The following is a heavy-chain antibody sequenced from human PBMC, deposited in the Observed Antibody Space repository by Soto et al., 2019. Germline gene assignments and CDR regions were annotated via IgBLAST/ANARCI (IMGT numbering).Heavy chain of an antibody. CDR2: INPNSGGT. D-gene: IGHD5-12*01. V-gene: IGHV1-2*02. CDR1: GYTFTGYY. CDR3: ARDRGWLQLVGYYYYGMDV. Sequence: ASVKVSCKASGYTFTGYYMHWVRQAPGQGLEWMGWINPNSGGTNYAQKFQGRVTMTRDTSISTAYMELSRLRSDGTAVYYCARDRGWLQLVGYYYYGMDVWGQGTTVTVSS. J-gene: IGHJ6*02.